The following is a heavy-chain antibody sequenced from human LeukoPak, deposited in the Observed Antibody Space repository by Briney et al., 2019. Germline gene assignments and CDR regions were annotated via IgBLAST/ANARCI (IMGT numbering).Heavy chain of an antibody. J-gene: IGHJ6*03. Sequence: ASVKVSCKTSGYTFTDYYIHWVRQAPGQGLERMGWIDPNAGGTNYAQRFQGSVTMARDTSLSTVYMELRRLTSDDTAVFYCARGYCSGSKCSGFYKYYYLDVWGKGTTVSVSS. V-gene: IGHV1-2*02. CDR2: IDPNAGGT. CDR1: GYTFTDYY. CDR3: ARGYCSGSKCSGFYKYYYLDV. D-gene: IGHD3-10*02.